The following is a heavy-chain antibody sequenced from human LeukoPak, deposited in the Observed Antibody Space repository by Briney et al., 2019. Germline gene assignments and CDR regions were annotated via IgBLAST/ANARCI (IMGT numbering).Heavy chain of an antibody. J-gene: IGHJ4*02. CDR1: GFTFSTYS. CDR3: ARNLYDFLTGFDS. V-gene: IGHV3-48*02. CDR2: IRSSSSII. D-gene: IGHD3-9*01. Sequence: PGGSLRLSCAASGFTFSTYSMNWVRQSPGKGLACVSYIRSSSSIIHYADSVKGRFTISRDNAKSSLYLQMNSLRDEDTAVYYCARNLYDFLTGFDSWGQGTLVTVSS.